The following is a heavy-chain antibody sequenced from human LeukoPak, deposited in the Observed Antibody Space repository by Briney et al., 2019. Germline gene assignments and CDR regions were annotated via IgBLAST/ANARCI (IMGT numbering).Heavy chain of an antibody. CDR2: IYYSGST. CDR1: GGSISSYY. Sequence: SETLSLTCTVSGGSISSYYWSWIRQPPGKGLEWIGYIYYSGSTNYNPSLKSRVTISVDTSKNQFSLKLSSVTAADTAVYYCARELNSSGWYPSWYFDLWGRGTLVTVSS. D-gene: IGHD6-19*01. CDR3: ARELNSSGWYPSWYFDL. J-gene: IGHJ2*01. V-gene: IGHV4-59*01.